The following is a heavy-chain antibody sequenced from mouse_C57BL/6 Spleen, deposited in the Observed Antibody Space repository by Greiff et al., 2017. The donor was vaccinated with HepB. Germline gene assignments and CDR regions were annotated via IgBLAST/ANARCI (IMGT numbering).Heavy chain of an antibody. CDR1: GFTFSSYT. CDR3: ARRGYYAYFDY. CDR2: ISGGGGNT. Sequence: EVHLVESGGGLVKPGGSLKLSCAASGFTFSSYTMSWVRQTPEKRLEWVATISGGGGNTYYPDSVKGRFTISRDNAKNTLYLQMSSLRSEDTALYYCARRGYYAYFDYWGQGTTLTVSS. V-gene: IGHV5-9*01. J-gene: IGHJ2*01. D-gene: IGHD1-1*01.